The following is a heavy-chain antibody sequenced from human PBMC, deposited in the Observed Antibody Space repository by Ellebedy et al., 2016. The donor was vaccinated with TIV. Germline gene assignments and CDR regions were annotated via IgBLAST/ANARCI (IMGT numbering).Heavy chain of an antibody. CDR2: IKSDGSDT. Sequence: GESLKISCAASGFTFSSYWMYWVRQAPGKGPVWVSRIKSDGSDTDYADSVKGRFTISRDNAKSSLYLQVNSLRAEDTAVYYCARSGRTFGAAIDYWGQGTLVAVSS. V-gene: IGHV3-74*01. CDR3: ARSGRTFGAAIDY. D-gene: IGHD3-3*01. CDR1: GFTFSSYW. J-gene: IGHJ4*02.